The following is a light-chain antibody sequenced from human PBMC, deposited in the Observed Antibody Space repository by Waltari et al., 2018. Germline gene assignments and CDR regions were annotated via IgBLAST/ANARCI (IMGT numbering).Light chain of an antibody. Sequence: QSALTQPPSASGSPGQSVTVSCTGTSSDVGGYNYVSWYQQHPGKAPKLMLYEGSKRPSGVPDRFSGSKSGNTASLTVSGLQAEDEADYYCSSYAGSEVVIFGGGTKLTVL. CDR3: SSYAGSEVVI. CDR2: EGS. V-gene: IGLV2-8*01. CDR1: SSDVGGYNY. J-gene: IGLJ2*01.